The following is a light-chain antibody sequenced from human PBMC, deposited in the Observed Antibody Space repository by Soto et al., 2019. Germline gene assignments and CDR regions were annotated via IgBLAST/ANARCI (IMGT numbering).Light chain of an antibody. CDR3: SSYAGSNNLV. Sequence: QSALTQPPSASGSPGKPLPSPCPGPSSDVGGYTYVSWYQQHPGKAPNLMIYEVSKRPSGVPDRFSGSKSGNTASLTVSGLQAEDEADYYCSSYAGSNNLVFGGGTKVTVL. CDR2: EVS. CDR1: SSDVGGYTY. J-gene: IGLJ2*01. V-gene: IGLV2-8*01.